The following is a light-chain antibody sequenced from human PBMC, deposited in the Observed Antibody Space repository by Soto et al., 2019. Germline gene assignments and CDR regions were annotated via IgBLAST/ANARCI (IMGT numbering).Light chain of an antibody. CDR1: QSVSSSY. Sequence: EVVLTQSPGTLSLSPGERATLSCRASQSVSSSYLAWYQQKPGQAPRLLIYGASSRATGIPDRISGSGSGTDFTLTISRLEPEDFAVYYCQQYDGSPRTFGQGTRVEIK. CDR3: QQYDGSPRT. J-gene: IGKJ1*01. CDR2: GAS. V-gene: IGKV3-20*01.